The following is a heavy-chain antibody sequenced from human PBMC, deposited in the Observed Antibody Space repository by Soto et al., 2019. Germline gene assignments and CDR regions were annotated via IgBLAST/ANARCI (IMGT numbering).Heavy chain of an antibody. CDR3: ARSTYYYDSSGYNPAFDY. V-gene: IGHV3-13*01. Sequence: GGSLRLSCAASGFTFSSYDMHWVRQATGKGLERVTAIGTAGDTYNPGSVKGRFTISRENAKNSLYLQMNSLRAEDTAVYFCARSTYYYDSSGYNPAFDYWGQGTLVTVSS. J-gene: IGHJ4*02. CDR2: IGTAGDT. D-gene: IGHD3-22*01. CDR1: GFTFSSYD.